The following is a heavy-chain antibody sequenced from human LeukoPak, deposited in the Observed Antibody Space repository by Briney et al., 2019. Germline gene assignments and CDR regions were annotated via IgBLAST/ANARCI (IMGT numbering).Heavy chain of an antibody. CDR1: GFTFSTYG. Sequence: GRSLRLSCVASGFTFSTYGMHWVRQAPGKGLEWVGLISDDGRIAHYADSVKGRFTISRDNSKNTLYLQMNSLRAEDTAVYYCARAHSSSWHNFDFWGQGTLVTVSS. V-gene: IGHV3-30*03. CDR2: ISDDGRIA. D-gene: IGHD6-13*01. CDR3: ARAHSSSWHNFDF. J-gene: IGHJ4*02.